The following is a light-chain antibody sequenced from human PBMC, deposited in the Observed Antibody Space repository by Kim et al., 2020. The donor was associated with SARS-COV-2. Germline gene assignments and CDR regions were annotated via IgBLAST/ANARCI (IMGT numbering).Light chain of an antibody. Sequence: SSELTQDPAVSVALGQTVRITCQGDSLRTYYASWYQQRPGQAPVLVIYGQDSRPSGIPDRFSGSTSGNTASLTITGAQAEDEADYYCHSRDSSGGVLGGGTQLTVL. CDR1: SLRTYY. CDR2: GQD. V-gene: IGLV3-19*01. J-gene: IGLJ3*02. CDR3: HSRDSSGGV.